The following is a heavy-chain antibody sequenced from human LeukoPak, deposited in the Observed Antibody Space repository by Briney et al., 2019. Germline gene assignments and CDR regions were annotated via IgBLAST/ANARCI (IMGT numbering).Heavy chain of an antibody. D-gene: IGHD6-13*01. CDR1: GGSISSYY. V-gene: IGHV4-59*01. Sequence: PSETLSLTCTVSGGSISSYYWSWIRQAPGKGLEWIGYIYYSGSTNYNPSLKSRVTISVDTSKNQFSLKLSSVTAADTAVYYCARLLAAAGLIYFDYWGQGTLVTVSS. J-gene: IGHJ4*02. CDR2: IYYSGST. CDR3: ARLLAAAGLIYFDY.